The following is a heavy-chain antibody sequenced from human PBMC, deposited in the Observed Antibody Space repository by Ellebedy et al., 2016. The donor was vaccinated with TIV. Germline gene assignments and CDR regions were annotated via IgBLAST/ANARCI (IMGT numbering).Heavy chain of an antibody. J-gene: IGHJ6*02. CDR1: GGSISSSSYY. CDR3: ARLSDYGDTVGYYYYGMDV. D-gene: IGHD4-17*01. V-gene: IGHV4-39*01. CDR2: IYYSGST. Sequence: SETLSLTCTVSGGSISSSSYYWGWIRQPPGKGLEWIGSIYYSGSTYYNPSLKSRVTISVDTSKNQFSLKLSSVTAADTAVYYCARLSDYGDTVGYYYYGMDVWGQGTTVTVSS.